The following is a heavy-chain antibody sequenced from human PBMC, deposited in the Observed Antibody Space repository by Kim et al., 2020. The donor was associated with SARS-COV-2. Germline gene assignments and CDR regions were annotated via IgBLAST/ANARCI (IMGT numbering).Heavy chain of an antibody. D-gene: IGHD3-10*01. J-gene: IGHJ4*02. CDR1: GGTFSSYA. V-gene: IGHV1-69*13. Sequence: SVKVSCKASGGTFSSYAISWVRQAPGQGLEWMGGIIPIFGTADYAQKFQVRVTITADESTSTAYMELSSLRSEDTDVYYCASAKRGMVRRVPPPDEYYFDYWGQGTLVTVSS. CDR3: ASAKRGMVRRVPPPDEYYFDY. CDR2: IIPIFGTA.